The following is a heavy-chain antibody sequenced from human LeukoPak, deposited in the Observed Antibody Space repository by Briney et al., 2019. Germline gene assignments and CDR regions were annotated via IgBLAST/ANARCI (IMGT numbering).Heavy chain of an antibody. D-gene: IGHD3-10*01. J-gene: IGHJ1*01. CDR3: ASSSTTPDDGHYYGSGSQFFQH. V-gene: IGHV4-34*01. Sequence: SETLSLTCAVYGGSFSDYYWNWIRQPPGKGLEWIGEINHGGGTKYNPSLKSRATISVDTSKKQFSLNLSSVTAADTAVYYCASSSTTPDDGHYYGSGSQFFQHWGQGTLVTVSS. CDR2: INHGGGT. CDR1: GGSFSDYY.